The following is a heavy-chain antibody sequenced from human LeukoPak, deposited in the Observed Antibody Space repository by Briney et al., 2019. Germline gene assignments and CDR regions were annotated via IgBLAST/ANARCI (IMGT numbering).Heavy chain of an antibody. Sequence: ASVKVSCKASGYTFTSYGISWVRQAPGQGLEWMGWISAYNGNTNYAQKLQGRVTMTTDTSTSTAYMELRSLRSDDTAVYYCARDSWGTLELLGFDPWGQGTLVTVSS. CDR3: ARDSWGTLELLGFDP. CDR2: ISAYNGNT. D-gene: IGHD1-7*01. CDR1: GYTFTSYG. V-gene: IGHV1-18*01. J-gene: IGHJ5*02.